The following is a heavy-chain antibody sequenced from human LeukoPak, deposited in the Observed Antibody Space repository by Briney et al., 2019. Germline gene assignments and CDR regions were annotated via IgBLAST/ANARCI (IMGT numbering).Heavy chain of an antibody. D-gene: IGHD6-13*01. CDR2: IHHSGSA. V-gene: IGHV4-38-2*02. CDR1: GYSISRGYY. CDR3: ARVAAGIGFFQH. Sequence: SETLSLTCIVSGYSISRGYYWGWIRQPPGKGLGWIGNIHHSGSAYYNPSLKSRVTISVDTSKNQLSLKVNSVTAADTAVYYCARVAAGIGFFQHWGQGTLVTVSS. J-gene: IGHJ1*01.